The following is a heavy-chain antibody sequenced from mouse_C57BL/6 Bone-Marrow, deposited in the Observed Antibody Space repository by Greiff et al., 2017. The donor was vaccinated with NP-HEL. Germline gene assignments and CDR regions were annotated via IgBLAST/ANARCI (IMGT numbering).Heavy chain of an antibody. J-gene: IGHJ4*01. CDR2: IDPEDGDT. CDR3: ARVPYYYGPYYYAMDY. D-gene: IGHD2-1*01. CDR1: GFNIKDYY. Sequence: VQLQQSGAELVKPGASVKLSCTASGFNIKDYYMHWVKQRTEQGLEWIGRIDPEDGDTKYAPKFQGKATITADTSSNTAYLQLSSLTSEDTAVYYCARVPYYYGPYYYAMDYWGQGTSVTVSS. V-gene: IGHV14-2*01.